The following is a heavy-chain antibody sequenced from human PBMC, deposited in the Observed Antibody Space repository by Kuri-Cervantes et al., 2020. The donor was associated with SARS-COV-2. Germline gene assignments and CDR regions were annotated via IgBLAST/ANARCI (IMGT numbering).Heavy chain of an antibody. D-gene: IGHD2-15*01. Sequence: LTCAASGFTFSSYGMHGVRQAPGKGLEWVEVIWYDGSNKYYADSVKGRFTISRDNSKNTLYLQMNSLRAEDTAVYYGARDYMVVVAATPYYNGMDVWGQGTTVTVSS. CDR3: ARDYMVVVAATPYYNGMDV. J-gene: IGHJ6*02. CDR2: IWYDGSNK. V-gene: IGHV3-33*08. CDR1: GFTFSSYG.